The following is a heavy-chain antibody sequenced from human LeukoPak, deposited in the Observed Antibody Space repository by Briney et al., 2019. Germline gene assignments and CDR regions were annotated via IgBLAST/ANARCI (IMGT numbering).Heavy chain of an antibody. CDR3: ATGSPYSSGRDY. Sequence: GASVKVSCKVSGYTFTGYYMHWVQQAPGKGLEWMGLVDPEDGETIYAEKFQGRVTITADTSTDTAYMELSSLRSEDTAVYYCATGSPYSSGRDYWGQGTLVTVSS. CDR2: VDPEDGET. J-gene: IGHJ4*02. D-gene: IGHD6-19*01. CDR1: GYTFTGYY. V-gene: IGHV1-69-2*01.